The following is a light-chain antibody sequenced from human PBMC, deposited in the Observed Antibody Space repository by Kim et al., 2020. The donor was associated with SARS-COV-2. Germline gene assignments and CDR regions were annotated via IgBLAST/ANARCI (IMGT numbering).Light chain of an antibody. V-gene: IGLV2-14*01. CDR1: SIDVGHSKY. CDR3: TSCTTSNPCV. J-gene: IGLJ3*02. CDR2: EVS. Sequence: GQSITISCTGTSIDVGHSKYFYRYQQHPGKAPKLINCEVSAGPSGVSNRCSGSKSATSASLTISGPQDEDEAYYYGTSCTTSNPCVFGGGTQLTVL.